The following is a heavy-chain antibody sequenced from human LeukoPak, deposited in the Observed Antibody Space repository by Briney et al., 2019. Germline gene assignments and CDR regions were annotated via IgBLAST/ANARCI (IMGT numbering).Heavy chain of an antibody. Sequence: ASVKVSCKASGGTFTSYVINWVRQAPGQGLDWMGGIIPIFGTANYAQKLQGRVTITADKSTSTACMELSSLRPEDTAVYYCAMGVGAPEDLAVAADFDYWGQGTLVTVSS. CDR2: IIPIFGTA. D-gene: IGHD6-19*01. CDR3: AMGVGAPEDLAVAADFDY. CDR1: GGTFTSYV. V-gene: IGHV1-69*06. J-gene: IGHJ4*02.